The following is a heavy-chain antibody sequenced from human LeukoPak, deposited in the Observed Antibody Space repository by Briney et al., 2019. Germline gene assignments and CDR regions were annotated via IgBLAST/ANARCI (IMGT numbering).Heavy chain of an antibody. V-gene: IGHV3-7*01. J-gene: IGHJ4*02. CDR2: IKQDGSEK. CDR1: GFTFSSYW. Sequence: GGSLRLSCAASGFTFSSYWMSWVRQAPGKGLEWVANIKQDGSEKYYVGSVKGRFTISRDNAKNSLYLQMNSLRAEDTAVYYCARLPIFEVAPPDYWGQGTLVTVSS. D-gene: IGHD3-3*01. CDR3: ARLPIFEVAPPDY.